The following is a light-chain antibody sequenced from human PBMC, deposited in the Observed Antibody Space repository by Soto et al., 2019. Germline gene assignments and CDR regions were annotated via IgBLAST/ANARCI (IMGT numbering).Light chain of an antibody. V-gene: IGKV3-15*01. J-gene: IGKJ5*01. Sequence: EIVMTQSPATLSVSPVERATLSCMASQSVSSNLAWYQQKPGQAPRLLIYGASTRATGIPARFSGSGSGTEFTLTIRSLQSEDFAVYYCQQYNNWPPITCGQGTRREIK. CDR2: GAS. CDR3: QQYNNWPPIT. CDR1: QSVSSN.